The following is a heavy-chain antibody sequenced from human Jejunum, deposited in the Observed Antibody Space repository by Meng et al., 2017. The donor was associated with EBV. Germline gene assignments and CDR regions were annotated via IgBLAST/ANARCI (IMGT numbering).Heavy chain of an antibody. CDR3: AKHYDSGTYCLDY. Sequence: GQWLESGGGVVQPGGSLRLSCAASGFTFSNFLMHWVRQVPGKGLVWVSRINSDGSSISYADSVKGRFTISRDNAKNTLYLQMNSLRAEDTAVYYCAKHYDSGTYCLDYWGQGTLVTVSS. D-gene: IGHD3-10*01. J-gene: IGHJ4*02. CDR1: GFTFSNFL. CDR2: INSDGSSI. V-gene: IGHV3-74*01.